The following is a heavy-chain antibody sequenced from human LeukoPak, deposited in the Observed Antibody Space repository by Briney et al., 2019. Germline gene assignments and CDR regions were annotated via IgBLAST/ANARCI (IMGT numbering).Heavy chain of an antibody. V-gene: IGHV1-46*03. CDR2: INPSGGST. CDR1: GYTFTSYY. D-gene: IGHD6-13*01. Sequence: GASVKVSCKASGYTFTSYYMHWVRQAPGQGLEWMGIINPSGGSTSYAQKFQGRVTMTRDTSTSTVYMELSSLRSEDAAVYYCASRGEAAAGTHDYWGQGTLVTVSS. J-gene: IGHJ4*02. CDR3: ASRGEAAAGTHDY.